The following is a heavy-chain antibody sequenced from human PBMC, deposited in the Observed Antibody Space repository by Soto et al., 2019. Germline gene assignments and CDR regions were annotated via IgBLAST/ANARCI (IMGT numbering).Heavy chain of an antibody. CDR2: ISGSGDTP. CDR3: AKEGASGRYYFDY. Sequence: GGSLRLSCAASGFTFSNYAISWVRQAPGKGLEWVSIISGSGDTPYYADSVKGRFTISRDNSRNTLYLQMNSLRAGDSAKYYCAKEGASGRYYFDYWGRGTLVTVSA. V-gene: IGHV3-23*01. J-gene: IGHJ4*02. D-gene: IGHD6-19*01. CDR1: GFTFSNYA.